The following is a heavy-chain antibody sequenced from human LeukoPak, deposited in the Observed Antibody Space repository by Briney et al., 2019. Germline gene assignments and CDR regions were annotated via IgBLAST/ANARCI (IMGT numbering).Heavy chain of an antibody. CDR2: INAGNGNT. D-gene: IGHD2-15*01. CDR3: ARNRGYCSGGSCTLAAFDT. V-gene: IGHV1-3*03. J-gene: IGHJ3*02. CDR1: GYTFTSYA. Sequence: ASVKVSCKASGYTFTSYAMHWVRQAPGQRLEWMGWINAGNGNTKYSQEFQGRVTITRDTSASTAYMELSSLRSEDMAVYYCARNRGYCSGGSCTLAAFDTWGQGTMVTVSS.